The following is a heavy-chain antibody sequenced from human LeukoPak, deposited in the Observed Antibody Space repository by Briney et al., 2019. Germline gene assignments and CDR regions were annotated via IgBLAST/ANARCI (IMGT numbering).Heavy chain of an antibody. CDR1: GFTFSSYA. Sequence: PGGSLRLSCSASGFTFSSYAMHWVRQAPGKGLEYVSAISSNGGSTYYADSVKGRFTISRDNSKNTLYLQMNSLRVEDTAVYYCARESAVTMADYGMDVWGQGTTVTVSS. V-gene: IGHV3-64*04. CDR2: ISSNGGST. CDR3: ARESAVTMADYGMDV. J-gene: IGHJ6*02. D-gene: IGHD4-17*01.